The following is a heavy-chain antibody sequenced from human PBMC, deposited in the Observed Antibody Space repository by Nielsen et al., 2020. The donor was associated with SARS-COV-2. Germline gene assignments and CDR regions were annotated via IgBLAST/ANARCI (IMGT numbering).Heavy chain of an antibody. CDR3: TTEGEMATIGVLHY. CDR1: GFTFSSYG. Sequence: GESLKISCAASGFTFSSYGMHWVRQAPGKGLEWVAVIWYDGSNKYYADSVKGRFTISRDNSKNTLYLQMNSLKTEDTAVYYCTTEGEMATIGVLHYWGQGTLVTVSS. J-gene: IGHJ4*02. D-gene: IGHD5-24*01. CDR2: IWYDGSNK. V-gene: IGHV3-33*01.